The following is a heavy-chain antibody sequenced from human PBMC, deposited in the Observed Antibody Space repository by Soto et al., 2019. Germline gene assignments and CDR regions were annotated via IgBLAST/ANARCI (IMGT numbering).Heavy chain of an antibody. CDR1: GFPFSNYG. CDR3: AREGLNTAVAGPFDY. Sequence: LRLSCAASGFPFSNYGIHWVRQAPGKGLEWVAVIWYDGTNRLYADSMKGRFTISRDNSKKTVFLQMNSLRAEDTAVYYCAREGLNTAVAGPFDYWGQGTLVTVSS. J-gene: IGHJ4*02. D-gene: IGHD6-19*01. CDR2: IWYDGTNR. V-gene: IGHV3-33*01.